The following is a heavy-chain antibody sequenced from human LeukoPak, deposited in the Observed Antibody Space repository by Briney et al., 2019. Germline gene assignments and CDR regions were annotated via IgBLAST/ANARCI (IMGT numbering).Heavy chain of an antibody. Sequence: GGSLRLSCAASGFTFSSYAVSWVRQAPGKGLEWVSAISGSGGGTYYADSVKGRFTISRDNSKNTLYLQMNSLSTEDSAVYYCAKTTTGYSSGRYPGWPVDYWGQGTLVTVSS. CDR3: AKTTTGYSSGRYPGWPVDY. CDR2: ISGSGGGT. V-gene: IGHV3-23*01. CDR1: GFTFSSYA. D-gene: IGHD6-19*01. J-gene: IGHJ4*02.